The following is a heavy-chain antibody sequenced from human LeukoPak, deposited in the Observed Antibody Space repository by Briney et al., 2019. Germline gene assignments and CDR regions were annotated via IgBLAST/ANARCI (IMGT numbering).Heavy chain of an antibody. J-gene: IGHJ3*02. CDR1: GFTFSSSA. CDR2: ISASGGTT. D-gene: IGHD5-12*01. V-gene: IGHV3-23*01. CDR3: AREDRATTAFDI. Sequence: GGSLRLSCAASGFTFSSSALTWVRQAPGKGLQWVSGISASGGTTYYADSVRGRFTISRDNSKNTLYLQMNSLRAEDTAVYYCAREDRATTAFDIWGQGTMVTVSS.